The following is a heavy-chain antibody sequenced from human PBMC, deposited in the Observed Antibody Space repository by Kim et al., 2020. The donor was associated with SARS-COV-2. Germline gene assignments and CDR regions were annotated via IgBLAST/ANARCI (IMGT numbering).Heavy chain of an antibody. CDR2: IKSRTDGETT. CDR1: GFTFSIAW. J-gene: IGHJ4*02. CDR3: TTRLFY. V-gene: IGHV3-15*01. Sequence: GGSLRLSCAASGFTFSIAWMSWVRQAPGKGLEWVGRIKSRTDGETTEYAAPVKGRFAISRYDSKNTLYLQMNSLKTEDTAVYYCTTRLFYWGQGTLVTVSS.